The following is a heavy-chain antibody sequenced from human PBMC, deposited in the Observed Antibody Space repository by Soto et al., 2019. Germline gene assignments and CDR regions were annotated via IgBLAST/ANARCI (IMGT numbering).Heavy chain of an antibody. CDR2: IIPILGIA. D-gene: IGHD3-3*01. V-gene: IGHV1-69*02. Sequence: SVKVSCKASGGTFSSYTISWGRQAPGQGLEWMGRIIPILGIANYAQKFQGRVTITADKSTSTAYMELSSLRSEDTAVYYCAILSITIFGVVLDYWGQGTLVTVSS. J-gene: IGHJ4*02. CDR3: AILSITIFGVVLDY. CDR1: GGTFSSYT.